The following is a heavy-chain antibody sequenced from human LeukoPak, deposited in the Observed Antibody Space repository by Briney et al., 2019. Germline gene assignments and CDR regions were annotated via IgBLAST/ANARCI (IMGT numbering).Heavy chain of an antibody. V-gene: IGHV3-48*04. J-gene: IGHJ4*02. CDR2: ISSSGTTT. CDR3: TRGSGSYDY. CDR1: GFTFSSFG. Sequence: PGRSLRLSCAASGFTFSSFGMNWVRQAPGKGLEWVSYISSSGTTTHYADSVKGRFTISRDNAKHSLYLQMNSLRVEDTAAYYCTRGSGSYDYWGQGTLVTVSS. D-gene: IGHD1-26*01.